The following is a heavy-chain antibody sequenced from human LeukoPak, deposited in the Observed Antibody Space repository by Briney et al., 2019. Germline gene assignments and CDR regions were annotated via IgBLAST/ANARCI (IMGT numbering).Heavy chain of an antibody. D-gene: IGHD5-12*01. J-gene: IGHJ4*02. Sequence: PGGSLRLSCAASGFTSTNYAMSWVRLAPGKGLEWVSVLIGSSGSTDYADSVKGRFTISRDISKNTLFLQMNSLRAEDTAIYYCAKGAYDYIEVAYFDSWGQGTLVTVSS. V-gene: IGHV3-23*01. CDR1: GFTSTNYA. CDR3: AKGAYDYIEVAYFDS. CDR2: LIGSSGST.